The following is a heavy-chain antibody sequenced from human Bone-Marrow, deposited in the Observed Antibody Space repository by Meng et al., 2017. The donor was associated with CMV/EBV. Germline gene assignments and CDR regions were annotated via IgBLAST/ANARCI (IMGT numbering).Heavy chain of an antibody. CDR3: ARAEPGTTLDAFDI. D-gene: IGHD1-1*01. J-gene: IGHJ3*02. CDR2: ISSSSSYI. V-gene: IGHV3-21*05. CDR1: GFTFSSYN. Sequence: GGSLRLSCAASGFTFSSYNMNWVRQAPGKGLEWVSYISSSSSYIYYADSVKGRLTISRDNAKNSLYLQMNSLRAEDTAVYYCARAEPGTTLDAFDIWGQGTMVTVSS.